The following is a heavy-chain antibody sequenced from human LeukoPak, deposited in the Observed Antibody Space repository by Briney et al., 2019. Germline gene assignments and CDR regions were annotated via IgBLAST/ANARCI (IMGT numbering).Heavy chain of an antibody. CDR1: GGSISSSSYY. V-gene: IGHV4-39*01. CDR2: IYYSGST. J-gene: IGHJ3*02. CDR3: ASPLRRFTI. Sequence: TSETLSLTCTVSGGSISSSSYYWGWIRQPPGKGLEWIGSIYYSGSTYYNPSLKSRVTISVDTSKNQFSLKLSSVTAADTAVYYCASPLRRFTIWGQGTMVTVSS.